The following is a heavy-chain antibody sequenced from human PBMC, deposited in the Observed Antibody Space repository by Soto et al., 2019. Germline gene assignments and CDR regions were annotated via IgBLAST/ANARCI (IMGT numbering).Heavy chain of an antibody. CDR3: ARVPFSSLGVADPPVGWFDP. Sequence: QVHLQESGPGLVKPSQTLSLTCTVSGGFVNSVNNYWSWIRQPPGKGLEWLGYIFYTGSTYYNPSLRSRITISIDTSNNRFSLKLTSVTAADTAVYYCARVPFSSLGVADPPVGWFDPWGQGTLVTVSS. CDR1: GGFVNSVNNY. D-gene: IGHD3-3*01. J-gene: IGHJ5*02. CDR2: IFYTGST. V-gene: IGHV4-30-4*01.